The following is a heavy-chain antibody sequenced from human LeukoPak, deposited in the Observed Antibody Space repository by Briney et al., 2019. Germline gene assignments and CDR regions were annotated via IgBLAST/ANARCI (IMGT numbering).Heavy chain of an antibody. J-gene: IGHJ4*02. D-gene: IGHD2-21*01. Sequence: SATLSLTCTVSGVSVRSSFWSWIRRPPGKGLEYIGYVHHSGNTKYNPSLQSRVTMSVDTARSQFSLNLSSVTPADSAVYYCARHNGDSYLDLWAQGSLVTVSS. CDR2: VHHSGNT. CDR1: GVSVRSSF. V-gene: IGHV4-59*02. CDR3: ARHNGDSYLDL.